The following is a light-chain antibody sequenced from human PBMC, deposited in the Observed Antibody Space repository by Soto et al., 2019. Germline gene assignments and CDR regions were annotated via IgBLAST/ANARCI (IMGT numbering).Light chain of an antibody. CDR3: QQRGNWPLT. Sequence: EIVLTQSPATLSLSPGERATLSCRASQSVSIYLAWYQQKPGQAPRLLIYDASNRATGIPARFSGSGSGTDFTLTISSLEPEDFSVYYCQQRGNWPLTFGGGTTVEIK. CDR1: QSVSIY. J-gene: IGKJ4*01. CDR2: DAS. V-gene: IGKV3-11*01.